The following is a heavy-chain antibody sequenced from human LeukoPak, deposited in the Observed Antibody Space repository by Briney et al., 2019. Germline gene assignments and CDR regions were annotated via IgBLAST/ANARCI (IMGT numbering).Heavy chain of an antibody. CDR3: TRMRGYTYGYWYLDL. Sequence: ASVKVSCKASGYTFISYDINWVRQATGQGLEWMGYMNPNSGKTGYAQKFQGRVTMTRDASIATAYMELSSLTSEDTALYYCTRMRGYTYGYWYLDLWGRGTPVTVSS. CDR2: MNPNSGKT. D-gene: IGHD5-18*01. V-gene: IGHV1-8*01. J-gene: IGHJ2*01. CDR1: GYTFISYD.